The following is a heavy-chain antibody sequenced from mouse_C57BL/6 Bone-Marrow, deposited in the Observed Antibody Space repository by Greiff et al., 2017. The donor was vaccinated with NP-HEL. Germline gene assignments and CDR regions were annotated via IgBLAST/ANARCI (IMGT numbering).Heavy chain of an antibody. CDR3: ARRVFGYDRGYYFDY. D-gene: IGHD2-2*01. CDR2: ISSGSSTI. J-gene: IGHJ2*01. CDR1: GFTFSDYG. Sequence: EVQLVESGGGLVKPGGSLKLSCAASGFTFSDYGMHWVRQAPEKGLEWVAYISSGSSTIYYADTVKGRFTISRANAKNTLFLQMTSLRSEDTAMYYCARRVFGYDRGYYFDYWGQGTTLTVSS. V-gene: IGHV5-17*01.